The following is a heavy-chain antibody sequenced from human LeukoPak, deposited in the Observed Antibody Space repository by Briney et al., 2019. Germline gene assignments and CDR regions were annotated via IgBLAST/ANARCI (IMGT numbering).Heavy chain of an antibody. CDR3: AKDSILWFGESPDY. Sequence: GGSLRLSCAASGFTFSSYAMHWVRQAPGKGLEWVAVISYDGSNKYNADSVKGRFTISRDNAKNSLYLQMNSLRAEDTAVYYCAKDSILWFGESPDYWGQGTLVTVSS. CDR1: GFTFSSYA. CDR2: ISYDGSNK. D-gene: IGHD3-10*01. J-gene: IGHJ4*02. V-gene: IGHV3-30-3*01.